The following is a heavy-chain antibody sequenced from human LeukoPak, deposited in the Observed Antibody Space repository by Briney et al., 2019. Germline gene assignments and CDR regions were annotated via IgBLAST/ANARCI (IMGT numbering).Heavy chain of an antibody. CDR1: GASTSSRY. CDR2: IYNGRST. Sequence: PSETLSLTCSASGASTSSRYWSWIRQSPGRTLEWIGHIYNGRSTKYNPSLTSRVTISVDTSKNQFSLRMTSVTAADTAIYYCAQTTAWPGFDFWGPGALVTVSS. V-gene: IGHV4-59*08. D-gene: IGHD1-14*01. J-gene: IGHJ4*02. CDR3: AQTTAWPGFDF.